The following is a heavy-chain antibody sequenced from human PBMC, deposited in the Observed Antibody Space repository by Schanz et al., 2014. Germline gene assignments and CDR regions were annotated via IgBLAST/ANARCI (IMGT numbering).Heavy chain of an antibody. V-gene: IGHV3-33*01. CDR2: IWYDGNNK. Sequence: QVQLVESGGGVVQPGRSLRLSCAASGFTFSSYGMHWVRQAPGKGLEWVAVIWYDGNNKFYADSVKGRFIISRDNSKNTLDLQMNSLRDEDTAVYYCARDKGGYYPFDYWGQGTLVTVSS. CDR1: GFTFSSYG. CDR3: ARDKGGYYPFDY. D-gene: IGHD3-3*01. J-gene: IGHJ4*02.